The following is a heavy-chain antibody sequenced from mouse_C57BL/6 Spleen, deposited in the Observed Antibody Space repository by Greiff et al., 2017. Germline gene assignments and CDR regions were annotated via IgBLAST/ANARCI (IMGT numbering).Heavy chain of an antibody. CDR2: FYPGSGSI. CDR3: ARHEDYYGSSYEAWFAY. CDR1: GYTFTAYT. D-gene: IGHD1-1*01. Sequence: QVQLQQSGAELVKPGASVKLSCKASGYTFTAYTIHWVKQRSGQGLEWIGWFYPGSGSIKYNEKFKDKATLTADKSSSTVYMELSRLESEDSAVYFCARHEDYYGSSYEAWFAYWGQGTLITVSA. V-gene: IGHV1-62-2*01. J-gene: IGHJ3*01.